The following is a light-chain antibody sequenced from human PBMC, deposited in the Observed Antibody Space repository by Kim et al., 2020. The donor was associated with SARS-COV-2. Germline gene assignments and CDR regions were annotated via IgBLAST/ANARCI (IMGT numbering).Light chain of an antibody. CDR2: DVN. V-gene: IGLV2-14*04. CDR1: SSDVGGYDY. CDR3: SSYTSSTTWV. Sequence: GQSITISGTGTSSDVGGYDYVSWYQQHPGKAPTLMIYDVNKRPSGVSTRFSGSKSGNTASLTISGLQAEDEADYYCSSYTSSTTWVFGGGTQLTVL. J-gene: IGLJ3*02.